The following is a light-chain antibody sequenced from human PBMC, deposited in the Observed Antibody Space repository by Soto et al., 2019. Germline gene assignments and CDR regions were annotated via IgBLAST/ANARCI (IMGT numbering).Light chain of an antibody. CDR1: QSVSSTY. Sequence: EIVFTQSRGTLSLSPGERATLSCRASQSVSSTYLAWYRHKPGQAPRLLIYGASSRATGIPDRFSGSGSGTDFTLTISRLEPEDFAVYYCQSPRTFGQGTKVDI. CDR2: GAS. CDR3: QSPRT. J-gene: IGKJ1*01. V-gene: IGKV3-20*01.